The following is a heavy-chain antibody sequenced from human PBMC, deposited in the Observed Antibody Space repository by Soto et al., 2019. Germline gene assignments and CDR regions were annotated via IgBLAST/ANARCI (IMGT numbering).Heavy chain of an antibody. CDR3: ARVWLRFSGFVP. CDR1: GGSISSGGYY. CDR2: IYYSGST. V-gene: IGHV4-31*03. J-gene: IGHJ5*02. D-gene: IGHD5-12*01. Sequence: SETLSLTCTVSGGSISSGGYYWSWIRQHPGKGLEWIGYIYYSGSTYYNPSLKSRVTISVDTSKKQFSLKLSSVTAADTAVYYCARVWLRFSGFVPGGQGTLVTVSS.